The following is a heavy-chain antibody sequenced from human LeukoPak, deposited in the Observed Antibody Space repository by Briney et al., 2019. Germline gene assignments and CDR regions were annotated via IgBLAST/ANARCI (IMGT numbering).Heavy chain of an antibody. V-gene: IGHV3-48*01. Sequence: GGTLRLSCVASGFTFSTYGMSWVRQAPGKGLEWVSYISSSGSTVYYADSVKGRFTISRDNSKNTLYLQMNSLRAEDTAVYYCASVYGSGSLFAFDIWGQGTMVTVSS. CDR2: ISSSGSTV. CDR1: GFTFSTYG. J-gene: IGHJ3*02. D-gene: IGHD3-10*01. CDR3: ASVYGSGSLFAFDI.